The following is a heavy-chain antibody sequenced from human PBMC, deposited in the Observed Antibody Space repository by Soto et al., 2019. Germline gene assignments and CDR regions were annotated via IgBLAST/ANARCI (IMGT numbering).Heavy chain of an antibody. J-gene: IGHJ5*02. D-gene: IGHD6-13*01. V-gene: IGHV4-39*01. CDR2: IYYSGST. Sequence: SETLSLTCTVSGGSISSSSFHWGWIRQPPGKGLEWIGSIYYSGSTYYSPSLKSRVTISVDTSKNQFSLKLSSVTAADTAVYYCALRERAAGTDWLFDPWGQGSLVTGSS. CDR3: ALRERAAGTDWLFDP. CDR1: GGSISSSSFH.